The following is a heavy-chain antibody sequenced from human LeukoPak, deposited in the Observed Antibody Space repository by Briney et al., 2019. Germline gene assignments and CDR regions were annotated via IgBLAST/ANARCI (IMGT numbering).Heavy chain of an antibody. CDR1: GYSITSSYY. V-gene: IGHV4-59*01. D-gene: IGHD3-3*01. J-gene: IGHJ2*01. Sequence: SETLSLTCTVSGYSITSSYYWSWIRQPPGKGLEWIGYIYYSGSTNYNPSLKSRVTISVDTSRNQFSLKLSSVTAADTAVYYCARDTKTGYFDLWGRGTLVTVSS. CDR3: ARDTKTGYFDL. CDR2: IYYSGST.